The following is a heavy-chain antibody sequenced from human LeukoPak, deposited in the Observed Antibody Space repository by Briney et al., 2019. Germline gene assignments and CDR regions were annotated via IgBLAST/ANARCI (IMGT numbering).Heavy chain of an antibody. J-gene: IGHJ6*03. CDR3: ARDRNGYDLYYMDV. V-gene: IGHV3-7*01. CDR1: GFTFSSYW. Sequence: GGSLRLSCAASGFTFSSYWMSWVRQAPGKGLEWVANIKQDGSEKYYVDSVKGRVTISRDNAKNSLSLQMNRLRAEDTAVYYCARDRNGYDLYYMDVWGKGTTVTVSS. D-gene: IGHD5-12*01. CDR2: IKQDGSEK.